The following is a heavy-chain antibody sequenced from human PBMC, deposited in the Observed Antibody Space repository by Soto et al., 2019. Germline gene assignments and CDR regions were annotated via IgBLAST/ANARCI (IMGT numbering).Heavy chain of an antibody. CDR1: GYTFTSYG. CDR3: ARDSEFADFWSGYYTATIGWFDP. V-gene: IGHV1-18*01. D-gene: IGHD3-3*01. CDR2: ISAYNGNT. Sequence: GASVKVSCKASGYTFTSYGISWVRQAPGQGLEWMGWISAYNGNTNYAQKLQGRVTMTTDTSTSTAYMELRSLRSDDTAVYYCARDSEFADFWSGYYTATIGWFDPWGQGTLVTVSS. J-gene: IGHJ5*02.